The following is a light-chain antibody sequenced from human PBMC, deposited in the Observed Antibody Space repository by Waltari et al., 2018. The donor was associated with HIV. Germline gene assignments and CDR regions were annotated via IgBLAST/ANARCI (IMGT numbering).Light chain of an antibody. V-gene: IGLV2-14*03. Sequence: QSALTQPASVSGSPGQSLTISCTGTSSDGGGYNYVSWYQQHPGKAPKRMIYDVSNRPSGVSNRFSGSKSGNMASLTISGLQAEDEADYYCSSYTSSSTLGVFGGGTKLTVL. J-gene: IGLJ3*02. CDR3: SSYTSSSTLGV. CDR2: DVS. CDR1: SSDGGGYNY.